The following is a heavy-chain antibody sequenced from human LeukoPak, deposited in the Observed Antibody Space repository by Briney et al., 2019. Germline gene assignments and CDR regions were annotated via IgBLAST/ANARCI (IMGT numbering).Heavy chain of an antibody. CDR1: GFTFSSYS. CDR2: ISSSSSYI. D-gene: IGHD2-15*01. CDR3: ARGRRYCSGGSCLHDAFDI. Sequence: PGGSLRLSCAASGFTFSSYSMNWVRQAPGKGLEWVSSISSSSSYIYYADSVKGRFTISRDNAKNSLYLQMNSLRAEDTAVYYCARGRRYCSGGSCLHDAFDIWGQGTMVTVSS. J-gene: IGHJ3*02. V-gene: IGHV3-21*01.